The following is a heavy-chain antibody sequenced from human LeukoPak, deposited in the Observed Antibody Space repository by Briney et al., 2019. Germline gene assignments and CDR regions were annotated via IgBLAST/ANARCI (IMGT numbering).Heavy chain of an antibody. D-gene: IGHD2-2*03. CDR2: ISSSSSYI. CDR1: RFTFSSYE. V-gene: IGHV3-21*01. Sequence: PGGSLRLSCTASRFTFSSYEMNWVRQAPGKGLEWVSSISSSSSYIYYADSVKGRFTISRDNARNSLYLQMNSLRAEDTAVYYCARDAGYCSSTSCYLVYFMDVWGKGTTVTVSS. CDR3: ARDAGYCSSTSCYLVYFMDV. J-gene: IGHJ6*03.